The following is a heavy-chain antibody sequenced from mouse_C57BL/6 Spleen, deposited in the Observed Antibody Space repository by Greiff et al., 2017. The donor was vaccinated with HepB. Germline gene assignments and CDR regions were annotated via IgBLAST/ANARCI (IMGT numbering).Heavy chain of an antibody. CDR1: GYTFTDYY. D-gene: IGHD1-1*01. V-gene: IGHV1-77*01. Sequence: VQLQQSGAELVKPGASVKISCKASGYTFTDYYINWVKQRPGQGLEWIGKIGPGSGSTYYNEKFKGKATLTADKSSSTAYMQLSSLTSEDSAVYFCATYGRTFYYAMDYWGQGTSVTVSS. CDR2: IGPGSGST. CDR3: ATYGRTFYYAMDY. J-gene: IGHJ4*01.